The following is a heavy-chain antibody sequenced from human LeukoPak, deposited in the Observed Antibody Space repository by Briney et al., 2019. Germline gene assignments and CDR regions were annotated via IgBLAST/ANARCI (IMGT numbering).Heavy chain of an antibody. J-gene: IGHJ4*02. Sequence: PGGSLRLSCAASGFTFSSYWMHWVRQAPGKGLVWVSRINGDGSRTNYADSVKGRFTISRDNAKNTLYLQMNSLRAEDTAVYYCTVPPMNWGQGTLVTASS. CDR2: INGDGSRT. V-gene: IGHV3-74*01. CDR3: TVPPMN. CDR1: GFTFSSYW.